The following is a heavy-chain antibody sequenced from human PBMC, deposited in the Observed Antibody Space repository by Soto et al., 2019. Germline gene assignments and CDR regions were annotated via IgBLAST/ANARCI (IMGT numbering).Heavy chain of an antibody. Sequence: GGSLRLSFVASGFTFNNYAMSWVRQAPGKGLEWVSAISGSGGRTYYADSVKGRFTISRDNSKNTLWLQMDSLRVQDTAFYYCDRELESQNSYLHTWGQATLVTV. V-gene: IGHV3-23*01. CDR1: GFTFNNYA. J-gene: IGHJ4*02. CDR3: DRELESQNSYLHT. CDR2: ISGSGGRT. D-gene: IGHD2-21*02.